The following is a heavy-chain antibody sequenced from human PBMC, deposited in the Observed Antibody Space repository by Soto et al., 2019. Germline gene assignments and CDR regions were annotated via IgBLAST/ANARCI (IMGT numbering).Heavy chain of an antibody. Sequence: SETMSLTCAVSGGSLSSSNWCRCVHNPPGKGLEWIGEIYHSGSTNYNPSLKSRVTISVDKSKNQFSLKLSSVTAADTAVYYCARDMIVVVSFYYGMDVWGQGTMVTVSS. J-gene: IGHJ6*01. CDR3: ARDMIVVVSFYYGMDV. V-gene: IGHV4-4*02. CDR2: IYHSGST. CDR1: GGSLSSSNW. D-gene: IGHD3-22*01.